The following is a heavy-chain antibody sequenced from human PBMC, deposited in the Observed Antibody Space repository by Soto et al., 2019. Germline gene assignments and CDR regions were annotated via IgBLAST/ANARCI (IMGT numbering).Heavy chain of an antibody. CDR1: GYTFTAYY. D-gene: IGHD4-17*01. V-gene: IGHV1-2*02. Sequence: ASVKVSCKPFGYTFTAYYIHWVRQAPGQGLECVGWVDPRSGATNYAQRFQGRVVMTRDMSVHTVYMELSGLTSDDTAIYYCATDDYGAYAFWGHGTLVSASS. CDR2: VDPRSGAT. J-gene: IGHJ4*01. CDR3: ATDDYGAYAF.